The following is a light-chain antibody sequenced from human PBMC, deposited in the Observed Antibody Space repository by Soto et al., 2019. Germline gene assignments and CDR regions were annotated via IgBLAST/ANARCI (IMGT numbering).Light chain of an antibody. CDR3: QQRSNRPPLT. Sequence: EIVLTQSPATLSLSPGERATLPCRASQSVSSYLAWYQQKPGQAPRLLIYDASNRATGIPARFSGSGAGTDFSLPISSLEPEDFVVYYCQQRSNRPPLTFGPGTKGDIK. CDR2: DAS. CDR1: QSVSSY. V-gene: IGKV3-11*01. J-gene: IGKJ3*01.